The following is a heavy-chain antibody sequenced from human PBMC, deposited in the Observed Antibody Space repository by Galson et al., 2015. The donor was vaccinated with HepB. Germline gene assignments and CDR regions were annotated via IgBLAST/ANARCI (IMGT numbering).Heavy chain of an antibody. CDR2: IYYSGST. V-gene: IGHV4-39*01. D-gene: IGHD3-9*01. Sequence: ETLSLTCTVSGGSISSSSYYWGWIRQPPGKGLAWIGSIYYSGSTYYNPSLKSRVTISVDTSKNQFSLKLSSVTAADTAVYYCARLPRQYDILTGYHQDAFDIWGQGTMVTVSS. CDR3: ARLPRQYDILTGYHQDAFDI. J-gene: IGHJ3*02. CDR1: GGSISSSSYY.